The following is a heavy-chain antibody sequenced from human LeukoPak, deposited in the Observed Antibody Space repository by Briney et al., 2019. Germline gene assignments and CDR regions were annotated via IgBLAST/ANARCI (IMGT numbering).Heavy chain of an antibody. V-gene: IGHV4-39*07. Sequence: PSETLSLTCTVSGGSISSSSYYWGWIRQPPGKGLEWIGSIYYSGSTYYNPSLKSRVTISVDTSKNQFSLKLSSVTAADTAVYYCARESVEMVFYVDYWGQGTLVTVSS. D-gene: IGHD5-24*01. J-gene: IGHJ4*02. CDR2: IYYSGST. CDR3: ARESVEMVFYVDY. CDR1: GGSISSSSYY.